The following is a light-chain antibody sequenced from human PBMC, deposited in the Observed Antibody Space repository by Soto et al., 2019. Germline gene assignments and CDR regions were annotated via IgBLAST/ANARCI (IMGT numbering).Light chain of an antibody. CDR3: TPYAGTYSFFYV. CDR1: GSDVGAYNY. CDR2: EVS. V-gene: IGLV2-8*01. J-gene: IGLJ1*01. Sequence: QSVLTQPPSASGSPGQSVTISCTGTGSDVGAYNYVSWYQQLPGKAPKLIIYEVSKRPSGVPDRFSGSKSGNTASLTVSGLQAEDEADYYCTPYAGTYSFFYVFGTGTKVTVL.